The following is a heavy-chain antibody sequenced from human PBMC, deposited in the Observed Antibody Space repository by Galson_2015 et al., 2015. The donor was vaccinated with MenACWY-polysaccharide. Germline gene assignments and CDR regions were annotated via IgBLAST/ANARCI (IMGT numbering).Heavy chain of an antibody. D-gene: IGHD2-15*01. CDR2: IFPDNSNP. V-gene: IGHV5-51*03. CDR3: ARLRGLGSQFYCDF. J-gene: IGHJ4*02. Sequence: QSGAEVKKPGESLKISCKASGYIFNNYWIGWVRQMPDKGLEWMGRIFPDNSNPRYSPSFQGQVTVSVDKSTSTAYLHLSGLKASDTGMYYCARLRGLGSQFYCDFWGQGSLVTVSS. CDR1: GYIFNNYW.